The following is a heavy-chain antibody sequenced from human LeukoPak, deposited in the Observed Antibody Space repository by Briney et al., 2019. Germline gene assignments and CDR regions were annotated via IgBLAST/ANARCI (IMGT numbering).Heavy chain of an antibody. D-gene: IGHD1-26*01. CDR3: ARDLIVGANHDAFDI. Sequence: PGGSLRLSCAASGFTFKDYYMSWVRQVPGKGLEWVSAISPGSDTTFYADSVKGRFTISRDNSKNTLYLQMNSLRAEDTAVYYCARDLIVGANHDAFDIWGQGTMVTVSS. CDR1: GFTFKDYY. CDR2: ISPGSDTT. J-gene: IGHJ3*02. V-gene: IGHV3-23*01.